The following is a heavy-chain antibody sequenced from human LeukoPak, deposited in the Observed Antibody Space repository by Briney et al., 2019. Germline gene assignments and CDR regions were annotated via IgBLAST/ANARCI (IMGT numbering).Heavy chain of an antibody. CDR1: GGSISSGGYS. J-gene: IGHJ5*02. D-gene: IGHD3-9*01. CDR2: IYHSGST. V-gene: IGHV4-30-2*01. Sequence: SQTLSLTCAVSGGSISSGGYSWSWIRQPPGKGLEWIGYIYHSGSTYYNPSLKSRVTISVDRPKNQFSLKLSSVTAADTAVYYCAGGGYYDILTGYTNWFDPWGQGTLVTVSS. CDR3: AGGGYYDILTGYTNWFDP.